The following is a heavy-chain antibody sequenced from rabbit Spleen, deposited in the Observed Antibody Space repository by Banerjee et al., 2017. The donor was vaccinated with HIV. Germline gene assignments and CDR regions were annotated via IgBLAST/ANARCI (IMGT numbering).Heavy chain of an antibody. CDR3: ARDTGSSFSSYGMDL. CDR1: GFTLSSYYM. CDR2: IDPVFGSA. Sequence: QEQLEESAGGLVQPGGSLKPSCKASGFTLSSYYMNWVRQAPGKGLEWIGYIDPVFGSAYYATWAKGRFTISKTSSTTVTLQMTSLTAADTATYFCARDTGSSFSSYGMDLWGPGTLVTVS. J-gene: IGHJ6*01. V-gene: IGHV1S45*01. D-gene: IGHD8-1*01.